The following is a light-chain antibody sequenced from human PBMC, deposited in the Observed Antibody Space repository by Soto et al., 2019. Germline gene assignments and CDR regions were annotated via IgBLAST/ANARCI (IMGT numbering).Light chain of an antibody. V-gene: IGLV2-23*01. J-gene: IGLJ3*02. CDR3: CSYTASDLWV. Sequence: LAQPASVSGSPGQSITISCTGTSSDVGSYNLVSWYQQHPGKGPKLMIYEGSKRPSGVSNRFSGSKSGNTASLTISGLQAEDEADYFCCSYTASDLWVFGGGTKVTVL. CDR2: EGS. CDR1: SSDVGSYNL.